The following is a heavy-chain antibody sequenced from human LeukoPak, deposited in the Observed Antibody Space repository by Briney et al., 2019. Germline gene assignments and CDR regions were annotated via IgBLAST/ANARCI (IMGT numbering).Heavy chain of an antibody. CDR2: IHSGGST. V-gene: IGHV3-66*02. J-gene: IGHJ3*02. Sequence: GGSLRLSCAASGFTVSSNYMSWVRQAPGKGLEWVSVIHSGGSTYYADSVKGRFTISRDNSKNTLYLQMNSLRAEDTAVYYCAGGVWLTSLVPGDAFDIWGQGTMVTVSS. CDR1: GFTVSSNY. D-gene: IGHD5-12*01. CDR3: AGGVWLTSLVPGDAFDI.